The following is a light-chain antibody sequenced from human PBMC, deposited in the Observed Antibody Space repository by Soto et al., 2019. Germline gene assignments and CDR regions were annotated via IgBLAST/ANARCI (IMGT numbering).Light chain of an antibody. J-gene: IGKJ3*01. V-gene: IGKV1-9*01. CDR3: QQLQRTPFP. CDR2: ATS. Sequence: QLTQSPSSLSASVGDRVTVTCRASQDVSRYLAWYQQKAGEAPKLLIYATSTLQSGVPSRFSGSGSGIDFTLTLTNLQPEDFATYYCQQLQRTPFPFPPGTKVDV. CDR1: QDVSRY.